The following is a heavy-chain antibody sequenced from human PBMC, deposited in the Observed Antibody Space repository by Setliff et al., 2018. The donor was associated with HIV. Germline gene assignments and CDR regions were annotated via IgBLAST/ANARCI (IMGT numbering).Heavy chain of an antibody. CDR2: IHYTGST. D-gene: IGHD6-19*01. CDR3: ARVPSSGWYGGHHYMDV. CDR1: GASISSHY. Sequence: PSETLSLTCTVSGASISSHYWTWIRQPPGKGLEWIGNIHYTGSTNYNPSLERRVTISGDSSKKQFSLVLSSVTAADTAVYYCARVPSSGWYGGHHYMDVWGKGATVTVS. V-gene: IGHV4-59*11. J-gene: IGHJ6*03.